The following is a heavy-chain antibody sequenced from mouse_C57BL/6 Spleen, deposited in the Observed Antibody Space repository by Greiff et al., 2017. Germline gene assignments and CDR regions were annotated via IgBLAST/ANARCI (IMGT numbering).Heavy chain of an antibody. CDR1: GYTFTNYW. D-gene: IGHD1-1*01. CDR3: ARFTTLVATWKDFDY. V-gene: IGHV1-63*01. J-gene: IGHJ2*01. Sequence: QVQLQQSGAELVKPGASVKLSCKASGYTFTNYWIGWAKQRPGHGLEWIGDIYPGGGYTNYNEKFKGKATLTADKSSSTDYMQFSSLTSEDSAIYYCARFTTLVATWKDFDYWGQGTTLTVSA. CDR2: IYPGGGYT.